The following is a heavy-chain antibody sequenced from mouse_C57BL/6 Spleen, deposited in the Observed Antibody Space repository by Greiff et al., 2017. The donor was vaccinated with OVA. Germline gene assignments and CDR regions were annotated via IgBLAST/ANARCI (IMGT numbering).Heavy chain of an antibody. Sequence: QVTLKVSGPGILQPSQTLSLTCSFSGFSLSTFGMGVGWIRQPSGKGLEWLAHIWWDDDKYYNPALKSRLTISKETYENQVFLKIANVDTADTSTYYCARIARNYDYEDYWGQGTTLTVSS. V-gene: IGHV8-8*01. D-gene: IGHD2-4*01. CDR2: IWWDDDK. CDR3: ARIARNYDYEDY. J-gene: IGHJ2*01. CDR1: GFSLSTFGMG.